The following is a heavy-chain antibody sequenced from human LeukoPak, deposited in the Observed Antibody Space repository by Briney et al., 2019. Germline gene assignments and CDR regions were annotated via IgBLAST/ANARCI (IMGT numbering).Heavy chain of an antibody. V-gene: IGHV3-43D*03. CDR3: AKLRGYYYYVMDV. Sequence: GGSLRLSCAASGFTFDDYAMHWVRQAPGKGLEWVSLISWDGGSTYYADSVKGRFTISRDNSKNSLYLQMDSLRVEDTAIYYCAKLRGYYYYVMDVWGKGTTVTVSS. J-gene: IGHJ6*04. CDR2: ISWDGGST. CDR1: GFTFDDYA.